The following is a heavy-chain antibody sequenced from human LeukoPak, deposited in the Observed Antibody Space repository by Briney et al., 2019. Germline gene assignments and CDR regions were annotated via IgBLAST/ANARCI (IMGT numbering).Heavy chain of an antibody. Sequence: SETLSLTCTVSGGSISSYYWSWIRQPAGKGLEWIGRIYTSGSTNYNPSLKSRVTISVDTSKNQFSLKLSSVTAADTAVYYCASAYYDSSGYYPAGFDYWGQGTLVTVSS. CDR1: GGSISSYY. V-gene: IGHV4-4*07. CDR2: IYTSGST. D-gene: IGHD3-22*01. J-gene: IGHJ4*02. CDR3: ASAYYDSSGYYPAGFDY.